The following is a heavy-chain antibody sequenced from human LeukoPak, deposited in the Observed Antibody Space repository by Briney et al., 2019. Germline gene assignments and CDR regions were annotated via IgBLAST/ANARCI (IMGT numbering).Heavy chain of an antibody. CDR1: GFTFSSYA. Sequence: GGSLRLSCAASGFTFSSYAMHWVRQAPGKGLEWVAVISYDGSNKYYADSVKGRFTISRDNSKNTLYLQMNSLRAEDTAVYYCARVVPVRGVFDYWGQGTLVTVSS. V-gene: IGHV3-30-3*01. CDR3: ARVVPVRGVFDY. J-gene: IGHJ4*02. CDR2: ISYDGSNK. D-gene: IGHD3-10*01.